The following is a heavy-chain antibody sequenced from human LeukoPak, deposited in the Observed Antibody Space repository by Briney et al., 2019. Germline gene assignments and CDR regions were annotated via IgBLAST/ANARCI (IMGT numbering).Heavy chain of an antibody. V-gene: IGHV4-59*01. J-gene: IGHJ4*02. Sequence: SQTLSLTCTVSGGSTSRYYWSCIRQPPGNGLEWIGYIYSSGSTNYNPSLRSRVTISVDTSKNQFSLKLSSVTAADTAVYYCARTLGELSLFFDYWGQGTLVTVSS. CDR3: ARTLGELSLFFDY. CDR2: IYSSGST. D-gene: IGHD3-16*02. CDR1: GGSTSRYY.